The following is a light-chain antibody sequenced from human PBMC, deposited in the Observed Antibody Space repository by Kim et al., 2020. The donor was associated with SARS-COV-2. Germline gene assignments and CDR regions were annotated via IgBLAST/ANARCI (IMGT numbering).Light chain of an antibody. CDR3: QKYNGAPWT. Sequence: AAVGDRVTITCRASQGINNDLAWYQQKPGKVPHLLIYGASALQSGVPSRFSGRGSGTDFTLTISSLQPEDVAMYYCQKYNGAPWTFGQGTKVDIK. CDR1: QGINND. J-gene: IGKJ1*01. CDR2: GAS. V-gene: IGKV1-27*01.